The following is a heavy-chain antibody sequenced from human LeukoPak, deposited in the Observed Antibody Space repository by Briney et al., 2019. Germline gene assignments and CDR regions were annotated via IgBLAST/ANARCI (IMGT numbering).Heavy chain of an antibody. CDR3: AKDLVGGGYDYGYYYYGMDV. J-gene: IGHJ6*02. Sequence: PGGSLRLSCAASGFTFSSYSMNWVRQAPGKGLEWVSYISSSSSTIYYADSVKGRFTISRDNAKNSLYLQMNSLRAEDTALYYCAKDLVGGGYDYGYYYYGMDVWGQGTTVTVSS. CDR2: ISSSSSTI. D-gene: IGHD5-12*01. CDR1: GFTFSSYS. V-gene: IGHV3-48*04.